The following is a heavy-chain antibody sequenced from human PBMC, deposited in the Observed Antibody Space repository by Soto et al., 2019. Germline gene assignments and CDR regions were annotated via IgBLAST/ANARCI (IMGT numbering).Heavy chain of an antibody. V-gene: IGHV1-46*01. J-gene: IGHJ4*02. CDR1: GYTFTSYY. CDR2: INPSGGST. CDR3: ARMDIVATIEYYFDY. D-gene: IGHD5-12*01. Sequence: QVQLVQSGAEVKKPGASVKVSCKASGYTFTSYYMHWVRQAPGQGLESMGIINPSGGSTSYAQKFQGRVTMTRDTSTSTVYMELSSLRSEDTAVYYCARMDIVATIEYYFDYWGQGTLVTVSS.